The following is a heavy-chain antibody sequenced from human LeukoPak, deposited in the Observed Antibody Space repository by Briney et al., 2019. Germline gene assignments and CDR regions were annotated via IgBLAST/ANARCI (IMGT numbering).Heavy chain of an antibody. D-gene: IGHD5-24*01. CDR3: AKDGARDGYNYPDY. J-gene: IGHJ4*02. Sequence: PGGSLRLSCSASGTTFRTYAMHWVRQPPGKGLYYVSAISINGGSTYYADSVKGRFTISRDKSKNTLYLQMNSLRAEDTAVYYCAKDGARDGYNYPDYWGQGTLVTVSS. CDR1: GTTFRTYA. CDR2: ISINGGST. V-gene: IGHV3-64*04.